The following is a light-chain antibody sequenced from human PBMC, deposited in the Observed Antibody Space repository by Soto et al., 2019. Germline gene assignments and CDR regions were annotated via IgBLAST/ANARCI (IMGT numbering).Light chain of an antibody. J-gene: IGKJ4*01. Sequence: DIVMTQTPLSLTVTPGEPASISSRSSQSLLDSDDGNTYLDWYLQKPGQSPQLLIYTVSYRASGVPDRFSGSGSGTDFTLKISRVEAEDVGVYYCMQRIEFPLTFGGGTKVDIK. CDR3: MQRIEFPLT. V-gene: IGKV2-40*01. CDR2: TVS. CDR1: QSLLDSDDGNTY.